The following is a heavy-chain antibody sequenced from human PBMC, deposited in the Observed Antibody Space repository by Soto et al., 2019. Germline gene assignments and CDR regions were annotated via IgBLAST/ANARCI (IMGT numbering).Heavy chain of an antibody. V-gene: IGHV1-58*01. Sequence: GASVKVSCKASGFTFTSSAVQWVRQARGQRLEWIGWIVVGSGNTNYAQKFQERVTITRDMSTSTAYMELSSLRSEDTAVYYCAADFLAVAGTAYWGQGTLVTVSS. CDR2: IVVGSGNT. CDR1: GFTFTSSA. D-gene: IGHD6-19*01. J-gene: IGHJ4*02. CDR3: AADFLAVAGTAY.